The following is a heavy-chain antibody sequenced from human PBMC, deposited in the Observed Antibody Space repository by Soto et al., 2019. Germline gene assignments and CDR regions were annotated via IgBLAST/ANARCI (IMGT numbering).Heavy chain of an antibody. CDR2: ISAYNGNT. Sequence: ASVKVSCKASGCTFTSYGISWVRQAPGQGLEWMGWISAYNGNTNYAQKLQGRVTMTTDTSTSTAYMELRSLRSDDTAVYYCARGRITDHTPKDYYYGMDVWGQGTTVTVSS. CDR1: GCTFTSYG. D-gene: IGHD2-15*01. V-gene: IGHV1-18*01. CDR3: ARGRITDHTPKDYYYGMDV. J-gene: IGHJ6*02.